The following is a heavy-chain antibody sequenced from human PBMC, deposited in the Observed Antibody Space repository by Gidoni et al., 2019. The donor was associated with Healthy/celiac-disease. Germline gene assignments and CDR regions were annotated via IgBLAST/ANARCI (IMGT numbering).Heavy chain of an antibody. V-gene: IGHV3-66*02. CDR2: IYSGGST. Sequence: EVQLVESGGGLVQPGGSLRLSCAASGFTVSSNYMSWVRQAPGKGLEWVSVIYSGGSTYYADSVKGRFTISRDNSKNTLYLQMNSLRAEDTAVYYCARDVGATGDDNFDYWGQGTLVTVSS. CDR1: GFTVSSNY. D-gene: IGHD1-26*01. J-gene: IGHJ4*02. CDR3: ARDVGATGDDNFDY.